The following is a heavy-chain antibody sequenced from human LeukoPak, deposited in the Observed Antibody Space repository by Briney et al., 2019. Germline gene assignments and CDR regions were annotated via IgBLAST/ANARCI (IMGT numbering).Heavy chain of an antibody. V-gene: IGHV4-39*07. J-gene: IGHJ4*02. CDR1: GGSISSSSYY. CDR2: IYYSGST. Sequence: SETLSLTCTVSGGSISSSSYYWGWIRQPPGKGLEWIGSIYYSGSTYYNPSLKSRVTISVDTSKNQFSLKLSSVTAADTAVYYCATSEYYFDYWGQGTLVTVSS. CDR3: ATSEYYFDY. D-gene: IGHD2-2*01.